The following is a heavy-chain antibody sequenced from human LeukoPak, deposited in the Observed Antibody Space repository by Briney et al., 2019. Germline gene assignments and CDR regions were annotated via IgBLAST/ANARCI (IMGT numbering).Heavy chain of an antibody. CDR2: INWNGGST. J-gene: IGHJ6*03. CDR3: ASWYYYDSSGYLPSYYYYMDV. Sequence: GSLSLSRAASGFTFDDYGMSWVRQAPGKGLEWVSGINWNGGSTCYADSVKGRFTISRDNHKNSLYLQMNSLRAEDTALYYCASWYYYDSSGYLPSYYYYMDVWGKGTTVTVSS. V-gene: IGHV3-20*04. CDR1: GFTFDDYG. D-gene: IGHD3-22*01.